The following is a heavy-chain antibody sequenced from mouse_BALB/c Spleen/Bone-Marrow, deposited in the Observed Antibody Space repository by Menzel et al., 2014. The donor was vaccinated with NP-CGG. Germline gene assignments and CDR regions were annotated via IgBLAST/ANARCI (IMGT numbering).Heavy chain of an antibody. D-gene: IGHD2-10*02. Sequence: VQLQQSGAELVRPGSSVKISCKASGYAFSSYWMNRVTQRPGKGLEWIGQIYPGDGDTNYNGKFKGKATLTADKSSSTAYMQLSSLTSEDSAVYFCARQYGNYFDYWGQGTTLTVSA. CDR2: IYPGDGDT. CDR3: ARQYGNYFDY. CDR1: GYAFSSYW. V-gene: IGHV1-80*01. J-gene: IGHJ2*01.